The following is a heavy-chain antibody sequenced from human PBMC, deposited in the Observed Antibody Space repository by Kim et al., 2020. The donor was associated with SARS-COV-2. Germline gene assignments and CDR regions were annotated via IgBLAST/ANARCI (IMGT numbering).Heavy chain of an antibody. CDR3: ARDILAGTTILDF. Sequence: NYEQKFEGRVTMTRDTSIYTAYMELSGLRSDDTAVYFCARDILAGTTILDFWGQGTVVTVAS. D-gene: IGHD3-9*01. V-gene: IGHV1-2*02. J-gene: IGHJ4*02.